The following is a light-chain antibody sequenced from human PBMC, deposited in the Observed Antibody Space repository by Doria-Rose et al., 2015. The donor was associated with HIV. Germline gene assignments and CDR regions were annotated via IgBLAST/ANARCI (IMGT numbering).Light chain of an antibody. Sequence: TQSPGTLSLSPGERTTLSCRASQSFSSTCLAWYQQRPGQAPSLLIYDGSTRATGIPGRFSASGSVTDFTLTINRLEPEDFAPYYCLQYGTSWTFGQGTKVEI. CDR1: QSFSSTC. V-gene: IGKV3-20*01. CDR2: DGS. CDR3: LQYGTSWT. J-gene: IGKJ1*01.